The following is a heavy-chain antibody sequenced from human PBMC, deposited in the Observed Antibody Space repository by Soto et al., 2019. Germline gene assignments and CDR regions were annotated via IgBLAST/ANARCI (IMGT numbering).Heavy chain of an antibody. CDR1: GGSISSSNW. J-gene: IGHJ4*02. CDR2: IYHSGST. CDR3: ARGYYDSSGYYGYFDY. V-gene: IGHV4-4*02. D-gene: IGHD3-22*01. Sequence: SETLSLTCAVSGGSISSSNWWSWVRQPPGKGLEWIGEIYHSGSTNYNPSLKRRVTISVDKSKNQFSLKLSSVTAADTAVYYCARGYYDSSGYYGYFDYWGQGTLVTVSS.